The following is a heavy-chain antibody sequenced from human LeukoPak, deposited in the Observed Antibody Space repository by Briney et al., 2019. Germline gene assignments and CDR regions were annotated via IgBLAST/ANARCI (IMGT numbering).Heavy chain of an antibody. CDR3: TTQLLWFGELSS. CDR2: IKSKTDGGTT. CDR1: GFTFSNAW. Sequence: GGSLRLSCAASGFTFSNAWMSWVRQAPGKGLEWVGRIKSKTDGGTTDYAAPVKGRFTISRDDSKNTLYLQMNSLKSEDTAVYYCTTQLLWFGELSSWGQGTLVTVSS. V-gene: IGHV3-15*01. D-gene: IGHD3-10*01. J-gene: IGHJ5*02.